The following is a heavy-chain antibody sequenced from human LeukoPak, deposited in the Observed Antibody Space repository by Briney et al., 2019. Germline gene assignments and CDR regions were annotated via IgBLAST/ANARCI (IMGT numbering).Heavy chain of an antibody. J-gene: IGHJ3*02. CDR2: IYYSGST. CDR1: GGSFSGYY. V-gene: IGHV4-31*11. CDR3: ARVEVYYDTSRAFDI. Sequence: SETLSLTCAVYGGSFSGYYWSWIRQHPGKGLEWTGYIYYSGSTYYNPSLKSRVTISVDTSKNQFSLKLSSVTAADTAVYYCARVEVYYDTSRAFDIWGQGTMVTVSS. D-gene: IGHD3-22*01.